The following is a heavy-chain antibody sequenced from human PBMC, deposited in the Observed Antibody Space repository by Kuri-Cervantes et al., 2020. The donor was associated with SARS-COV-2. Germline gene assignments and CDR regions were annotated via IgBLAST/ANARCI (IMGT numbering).Heavy chain of an antibody. CDR1: GFILSDHY. J-gene: IGHJ4*02. V-gene: IGHV3-72*01. CDR2: MKNKENGYTT. D-gene: IGHD3-22*01. Sequence: GESLKISCAASGFILSDHYMDWVRQAPGKGLEWVGRMKNKENGYTTDYAASVKGRFTILRDDSKNSLYLQLNSLKTEDTAVYFCSREYYYDRSAYNYPPAILYYWGQGILVTVSS. CDR3: SREYYYDRSAYNYPPAILYY.